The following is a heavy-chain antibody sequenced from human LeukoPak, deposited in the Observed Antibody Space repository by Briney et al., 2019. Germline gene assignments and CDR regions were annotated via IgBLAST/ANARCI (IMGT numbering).Heavy chain of an antibody. CDR3: AKGRYSSGWDPFDY. D-gene: IGHD6-19*01. Sequence: GGSQRLSCAASGFTFSSYAMSWVRQAPGKGLEWVSAISGSGGSTYYADSVKGRFTFSRDNSKSTLYLQMNSLRAEDTAVYYCAKGRYSSGWDPFDYWGQGTLVTVSS. V-gene: IGHV3-23*01. CDR1: GFTFSSYA. J-gene: IGHJ4*02. CDR2: ISGSGGST.